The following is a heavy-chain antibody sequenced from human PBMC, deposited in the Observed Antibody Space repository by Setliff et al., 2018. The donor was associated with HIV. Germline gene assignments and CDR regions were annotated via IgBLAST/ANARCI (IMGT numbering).Heavy chain of an antibody. CDR1: GFIFSSYW. CDR2: INGDGSAI. CDR3: ARMIDCTTALCYRWFDP. D-gene: IGHD2-8*01. V-gene: IGHV3-74*01. Sequence: GGSLRLSCAPSGFIFSSYWMHWVRQAPGKGLVWVSRINGDGSAISYADSVKGRFTISRDNPKNSLYLQMNSLRAEDTAVYYCARMIDCTTALCYRWFDPWGQGTLVTVSS. J-gene: IGHJ5*02.